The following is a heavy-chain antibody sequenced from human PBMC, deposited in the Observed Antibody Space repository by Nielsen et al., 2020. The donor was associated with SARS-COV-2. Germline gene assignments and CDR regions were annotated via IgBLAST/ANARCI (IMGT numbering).Heavy chain of an antibody. Sequence: VSVKVSCKASGYTFSSYGISWVRQAPGQGLEWMGWISAYNGNTNYAQKLKDRVTMTTDTSTNTAYMELRSLRSDDTAVYYCVREAGFDDILTGYRSLDNWGQGTLVTVSS. CDR2: ISAYNGNT. J-gene: IGHJ4*02. V-gene: IGHV1-18*01. CDR1: GYTFSSYG. CDR3: VREAGFDDILTGYRSLDN. D-gene: IGHD3-9*01.